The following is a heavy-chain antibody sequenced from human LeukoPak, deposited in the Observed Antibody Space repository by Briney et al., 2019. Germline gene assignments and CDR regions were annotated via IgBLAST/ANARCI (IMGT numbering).Heavy chain of an antibody. D-gene: IGHD3-16*02. Sequence: GGSLRLSCAASGFTFSSYGMHWVRQAPGKGLEWVAVISYDGSNKYYADSVKGRFTISRDNSKNTLYLQMNSLRAEDTAVYYCAKALLRLGELSSSLFDYWGQGTLVTVSS. J-gene: IGHJ4*02. CDR1: GFTFSSYG. CDR2: ISYDGSNK. CDR3: AKALLRLGELSSSLFDY. V-gene: IGHV3-30*18.